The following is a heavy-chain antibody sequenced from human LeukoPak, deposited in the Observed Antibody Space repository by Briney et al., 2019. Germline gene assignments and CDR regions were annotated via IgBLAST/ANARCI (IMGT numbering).Heavy chain of an antibody. CDR1: GFKFRSYG. CDR2: IWYDGSNK. Sequence: GRSLRLSCAASGFKFRSYGMHWVRQAPGKGLEWVAIIWYDGSNKYYADSVKGRFIISRDNSKNTLYLRMNSLRAEDTAVYYCARDPLESAYYHYYYYGMDVWGQGTTVTVSS. D-gene: IGHD3-22*01. J-gene: IGHJ6*02. CDR3: ARDPLESAYYHYYYYGMDV. V-gene: IGHV3-33*01.